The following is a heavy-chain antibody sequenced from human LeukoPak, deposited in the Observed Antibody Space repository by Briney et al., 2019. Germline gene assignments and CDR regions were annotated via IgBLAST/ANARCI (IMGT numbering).Heavy chain of an antibody. D-gene: IGHD1-26*01. J-gene: IGHJ4*02. CDR1: GYTFTSYY. CDR3: ARDNPLVGAFDY. V-gene: IGHV1-46*01. CDR2: INPSGGST. Sequence: ASVKVSCRASGYTFTSYYMHWVRQAPGQGLEWMGIINPSGGSTSYAQKFQGRVTMTRDTSTSTVYMELSSLRSEDTAVYYCARDNPLVGAFDYWGQGTLVTVSS.